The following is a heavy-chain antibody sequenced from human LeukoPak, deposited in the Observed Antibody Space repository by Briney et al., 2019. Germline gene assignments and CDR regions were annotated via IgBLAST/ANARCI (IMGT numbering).Heavy chain of an antibody. D-gene: IGHD3-3*01. J-gene: IGHJ3*02. CDR3: ARTRITIFGVVIPDAFDI. CDR1: GGSISSSSYY. Sequence: SETLSLTCTVSGGSISSSSYYWGWIRQPPGKGLEWIGSIYYSGSTYYNPSLKSRVTISVDTSKNQFSLKLSSVTAADTAVYYCARTRITIFGVVIPDAFDIWGQGTMVTVSS. V-gene: IGHV4-39*07. CDR2: IYYSGST.